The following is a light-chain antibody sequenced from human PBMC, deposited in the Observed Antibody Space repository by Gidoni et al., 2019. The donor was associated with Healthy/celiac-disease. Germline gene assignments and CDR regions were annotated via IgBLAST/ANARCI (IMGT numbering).Light chain of an antibody. Sequence: DIQMTQSPSSLSASVGDRVTITCRASQGISTYLAWYQQKPGIVPKLLIYAASTLQSGVPSRLSGSGSGRDFTLTISSLQTEDVATYYCQKYNSAPRTCGQGTRLEIK. CDR1: QGISTY. V-gene: IGKV1-27*01. J-gene: IGKJ5*01. CDR3: QKYNSAPRT. CDR2: AAS.